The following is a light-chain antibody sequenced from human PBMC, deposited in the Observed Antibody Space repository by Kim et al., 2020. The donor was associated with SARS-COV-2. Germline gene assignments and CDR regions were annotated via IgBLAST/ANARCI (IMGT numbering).Light chain of an antibody. CDR2: GRN. V-gene: IGLV3-19*01. CDR3: HSRDRSTHQLL. J-gene: IGLJ2*01. CDR1: TLRNHY. Sequence: SSELTQDPAVSVALGQTVRLTCQGDTLRNHYATWXQQKPGQAPAVVIYGRNDRLSGIPDRFSGSSPGDTASLTIHGAPAEDEADYYFHSRDRSTHQLLFG.